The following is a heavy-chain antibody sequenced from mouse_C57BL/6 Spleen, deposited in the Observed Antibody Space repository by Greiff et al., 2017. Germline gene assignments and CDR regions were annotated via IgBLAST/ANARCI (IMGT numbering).Heavy chain of an antibody. CDR2: IYPGDGDT. D-gene: IGHD1-2*01. CDR1: GYAFSSYW. V-gene: IGHV1-80*01. J-gene: IGHJ2*01. Sequence: VQLQQSGAELVKPGASVKISCKASGYAFSSYWMNWVKQRPGKGLEWIGQIYPGDGDTNYNGKFKGKATLTADKSSSTAYMQLSSLTSEDSAVYFCARSGYESDFDYWGQGTTLTVSS. CDR3: ARSGYESDFDY.